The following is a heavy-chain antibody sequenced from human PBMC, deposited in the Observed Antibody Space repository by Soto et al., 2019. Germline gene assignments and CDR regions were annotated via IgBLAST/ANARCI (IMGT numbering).Heavy chain of an antibody. CDR2: IYYSGST. D-gene: IGHD2-8*01. CDR3: ARSSDIVLMVYADLNWFDP. V-gene: IGHV4-59*01. CDR1: GGSISSYY. J-gene: IGHJ5*02. Sequence: SETLSLTCTVSGGSISSYYWSCIRQPPGKGLEWIVYIYYSGSTNYNPSLKSRVTISVDTSKNQFSLKLSSVTAADTAVYYCARSSDIVLMVYADLNWFDPWGQGTLVTVSS.